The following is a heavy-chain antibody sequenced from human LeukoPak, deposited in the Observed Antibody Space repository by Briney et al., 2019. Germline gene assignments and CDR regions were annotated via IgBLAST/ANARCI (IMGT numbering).Heavy chain of an antibody. CDR1: GFTFSSYA. Sequence: GGSLRPSCAASGFTFSSYAMHWVRQAPGKGLEWVAVISYDGSNKYYADSVKGRFTISRDNSKNTLYLQMNSLRAEDTAVYYCARPRISGNYYYYGMDVWGQGTTVTVSS. J-gene: IGHJ6*02. CDR3: ARPRISGNYYYYGMDV. D-gene: IGHD1-14*01. V-gene: IGHV3-30-3*01. CDR2: ISYDGSNK.